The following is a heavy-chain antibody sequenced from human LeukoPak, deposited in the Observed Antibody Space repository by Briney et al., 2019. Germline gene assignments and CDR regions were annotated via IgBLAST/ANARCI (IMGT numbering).Heavy chain of an antibody. V-gene: IGHV4-4*07. J-gene: IGHJ6*03. CDR2: IYTSGST. Sequence: SETLSLTCTVSGGSISSYYWSWIRQPAGKGLEWIGRIYTSGSTNYNPSLKSRVTISVDTSKNQFSLKLSSVTAADTAVYYCARGFGLAGPGYYYYYYYMDVWGKGTTVTVSS. CDR3: ARGFGLAGPGYYYYYYYMDV. D-gene: IGHD3-10*01. CDR1: GGSISSYY.